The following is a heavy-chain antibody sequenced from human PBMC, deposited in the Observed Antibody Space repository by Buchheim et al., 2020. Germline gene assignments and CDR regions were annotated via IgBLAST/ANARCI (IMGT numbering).Heavy chain of an antibody. CDR2: ILNDGSKE. Sequence: QVQLVESGGGLVQPGESLRLSCAASGFPFRNYVMHWVRQAPGKGLEWVAVILNDGSKEYYADSVKGRFTISRDNSKNTLYLQLDSLRVEDTAVYYCARFLQHDSWGQGTL. V-gene: IGHV3-30-3*01. D-gene: IGHD6-13*01. J-gene: IGHJ5*01. CDR3: ARFLQHDS. CDR1: GFPFRNYV.